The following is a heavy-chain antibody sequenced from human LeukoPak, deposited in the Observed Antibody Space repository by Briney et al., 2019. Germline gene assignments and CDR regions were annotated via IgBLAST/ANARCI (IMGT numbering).Heavy chain of an antibody. CDR1: GGSFSNYY. Sequence: SETLSLTCAVYGGSFSNYYWSRIRQPPGRGLEWIGEINDSGRTNYNPSLMSRVTVSVDTSKNQFSLRLTSVTATDTAVYYCARRWNYGRNYYIDVWGNGATVSVSS. J-gene: IGHJ6*03. D-gene: IGHD1-7*01. V-gene: IGHV4-34*01. CDR3: ARRWNYGRNYYIDV. CDR2: INDSGRT.